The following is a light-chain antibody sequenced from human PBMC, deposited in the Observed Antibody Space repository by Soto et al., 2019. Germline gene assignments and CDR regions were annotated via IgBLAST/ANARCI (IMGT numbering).Light chain of an antibody. J-gene: IGKJ3*01. CDR3: QQYNSYVT. CDR1: QSISSW. CDR2: DAS. Sequence: DIQMTQSPSTLSASVGDRVTITCRASQSISSWLAWYQQKPGKAPKLLIYDASSLESGVPSRFSGSGSGKEFTLTISSLQPDDFATYYCQQYNSYVTFGLGTKVDIK. V-gene: IGKV1-5*01.